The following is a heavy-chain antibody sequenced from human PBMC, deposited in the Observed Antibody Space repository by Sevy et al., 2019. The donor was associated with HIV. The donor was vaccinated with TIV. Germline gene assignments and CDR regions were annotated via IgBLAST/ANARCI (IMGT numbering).Heavy chain of an antibody. CDR2: IPYDGSSK. Sequence: GGSLRLSCAASGFTFSSYAMHWVRQAPGKGLEWVAAIPYDGSSKYYADSVKGRLTISRDNSKNTLYLQMNSLRAEETALYYCAKGQTDYYDTSGPVDYWGQGTLVTVSS. J-gene: IGHJ4*02. CDR1: GFTFSSYA. V-gene: IGHV3-30*18. CDR3: AKGQTDYYDTSGPVDY. D-gene: IGHD3-22*01.